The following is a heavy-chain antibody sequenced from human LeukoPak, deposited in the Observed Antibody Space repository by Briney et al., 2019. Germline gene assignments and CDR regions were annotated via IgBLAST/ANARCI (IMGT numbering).Heavy chain of an antibody. J-gene: IGHJ6*02. V-gene: IGHV3-48*02. CDR1: GFPFSSYT. Sequence: GGSLRLSCAASGFPFSSYTITGVGQAPGRGRGGVSYFSSSRTINYADSVKGRFTISRDNAKNSLYLQMNSLRDEDTAVYYCARNQSYYDSSGYYINSYYYYGMDVWGQGTTVTVSS. CDR2: FSSSRTI. CDR3: ARNQSYYDSSGYYINSYYYYGMDV. D-gene: IGHD3-22*01.